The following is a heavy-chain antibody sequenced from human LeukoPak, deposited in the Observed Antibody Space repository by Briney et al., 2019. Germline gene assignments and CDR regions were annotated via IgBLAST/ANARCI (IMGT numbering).Heavy chain of an antibody. CDR2: IYPGGSEV. Sequence: GESLKISCKGSGYSFTTCWIGWVRQMPGRTLEWIGIIYPGGSEVRYSPSLQGQVTISADKSISTAYLQWSSLKASDNAIYYCARYPPGYYGMDVWGQGTTVTVSS. CDR3: ARYPPGYYGMDV. J-gene: IGHJ6*02. V-gene: IGHV5-51*01. CDR1: GYSFTTCW.